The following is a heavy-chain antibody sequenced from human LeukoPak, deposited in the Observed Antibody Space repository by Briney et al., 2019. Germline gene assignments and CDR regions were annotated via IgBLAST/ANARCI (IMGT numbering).Heavy chain of an antibody. CDR2: INHSGST. CDR3: ARGSERHFDY. J-gene: IGHJ4*02. Sequence: SETLSLTCAVYGGPFSGYYWSWIRQPPGKGLEWIGEINHSGSTNYNPSLKSRVTISVDTSKNQFSLKLSSVTAADTAVYYCARGSERHFDYWGQGTLVTVSS. D-gene: IGHD1-1*01. V-gene: IGHV4-34*01. CDR1: GGPFSGYY.